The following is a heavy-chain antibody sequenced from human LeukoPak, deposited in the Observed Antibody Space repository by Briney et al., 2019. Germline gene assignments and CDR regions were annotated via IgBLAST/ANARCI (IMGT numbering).Heavy chain of an antibody. V-gene: IGHV3-7*04. J-gene: IGHJ4*02. CDR1: GFSFSRSW. Sequence: PGGSLRLSCAASGFSFSRSWMNWVRQAPGKGLEWVANINEDGSEKHFVDSVKGRFTIARDNAKNSLYLQMSSLRFEDTAVYYCARAVDDDPIDYWGQGTLVTVSS. D-gene: IGHD4-23*01. CDR3: ARAVDDDPIDY. CDR2: INEDGSEK.